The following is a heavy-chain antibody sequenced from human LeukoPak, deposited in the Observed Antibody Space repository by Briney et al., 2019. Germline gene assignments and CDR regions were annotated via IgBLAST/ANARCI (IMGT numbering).Heavy chain of an antibody. CDR1: GFTFSSYW. J-gene: IGHJ4*02. CDR2: IKQDGSEK. V-gene: IGHV3-7*01. Sequence: GGSLRLSCAASGFTFSSYWMSWLRQAPGKGREGVYNIKQDGSEKYYVASIKGRFTITRDNAKNLLYLQMNSLRAEDTAVYYCARRMVRGVMDYWGQGTLVTVSS. CDR3: ARRMVRGVMDY. D-gene: IGHD3-10*01.